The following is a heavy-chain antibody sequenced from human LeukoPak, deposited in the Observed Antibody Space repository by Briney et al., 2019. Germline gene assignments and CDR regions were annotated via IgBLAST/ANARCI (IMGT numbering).Heavy chain of an antibody. CDR1: GFSFSNHG. V-gene: IGHV3-33*01. CDR2: IWDDGNNK. D-gene: IGHD3-10*01. Sequence: PGGSLRLSCAASGFSFSNHGMHWVRQAPGKRLEWVAVIWDDGNNKRYANSVNGRFTISRDNSENTLYLHMNGLTAEDTAMYYCARDSYQDYYGRFDPWGQGTLVIVSS. J-gene: IGHJ5*02. CDR3: ARDSYQDYYGRFDP.